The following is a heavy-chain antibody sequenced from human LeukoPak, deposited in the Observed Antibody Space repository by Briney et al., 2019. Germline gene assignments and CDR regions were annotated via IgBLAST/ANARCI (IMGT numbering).Heavy chain of an antibody. CDR2: ISGSGGST. V-gene: IGHV3-23*01. Sequence: GGSLRLSCAASGFTFSSYAMSWVRQAPGKGLEWVSAISGSGGSTYYADSVKGRFTISRDNSKNTLYLQMNSLRAKDTAVYYCANSLARGTYNWFDPWGQGTLVTVSS. J-gene: IGHJ5*02. CDR3: ANSLARGTYNWFDP. CDR1: GFTFSSYA.